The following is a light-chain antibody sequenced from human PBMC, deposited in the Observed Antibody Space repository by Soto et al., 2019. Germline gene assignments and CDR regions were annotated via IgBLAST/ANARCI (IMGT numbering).Light chain of an antibody. CDR2: GAS. Sequence: EIVMTQSPATLSASPGERATLSCRASQSVRSNLAWYQQKLGQAPRLLIYGASTRATGIPARFSGSGSGTEFTLSIGSLQSEDFAVYYCQQYNNWPPTFGQGTKVDNK. CDR3: QQYNNWPPT. J-gene: IGKJ1*01. V-gene: IGKV3-15*01. CDR1: QSVRSN.